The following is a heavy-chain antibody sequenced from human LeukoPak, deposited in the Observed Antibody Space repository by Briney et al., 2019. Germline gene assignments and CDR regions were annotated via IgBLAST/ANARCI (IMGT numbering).Heavy chain of an antibody. D-gene: IGHD6-13*01. CDR2: INPNSGGT. Sequence: ASVKVSCKASGYTFTGYYMHWVRQAPGQGLEWMGWINPNSGGTNYAQKFQGWVTMTRDTSISTAYMELSRLRSDDTAVYYCARGTAGIAAAGTFLWGYYYYGMDVWGQGTTVTVSS. CDR1: GYTFTGYY. V-gene: IGHV1-2*04. CDR3: ARGTAGIAAAGTFLWGYYYYGMDV. J-gene: IGHJ6*02.